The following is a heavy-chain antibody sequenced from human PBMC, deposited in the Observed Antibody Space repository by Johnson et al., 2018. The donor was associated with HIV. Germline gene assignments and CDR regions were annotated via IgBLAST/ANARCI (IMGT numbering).Heavy chain of an antibody. CDR2: ISGSGGST. CDR1: GFTFSSYA. Sequence: LVESGGSLRHPCAASGFTFSSYAMSWVLQAPGKGLEWVSAISGSGGSTYYADSVKGRFTIFRDNSKNTLYLQMNSLRAEDTAVYYCARVGQKLVPVPRGAFDIWGQGTMVTISS. D-gene: IGHD6-6*01. V-gene: IGHV3-23*01. J-gene: IGHJ3*02. CDR3: ARVGQKLVPVPRGAFDI.